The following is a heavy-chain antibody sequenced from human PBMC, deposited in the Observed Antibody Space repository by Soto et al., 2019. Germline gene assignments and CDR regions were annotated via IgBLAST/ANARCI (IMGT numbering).Heavy chain of an antibody. CDR1: GFTFSSYT. Sequence: GSLRISCAASGFTFSSYTMSWCRQAPGKGLEWVAFITSGSDYIYYADSVKGRFTISRDDANNSLFLQMSSLRAEDTAVYYCTREHVVTIFRRGQRGSFDNWSQGTLVTVSS. V-gene: IGHV3-21*01. CDR2: ITSGSDYI. J-gene: IGHJ4*02. D-gene: IGHD3-9*01. CDR3: TREHVVTIFRRGQRGSFDN.